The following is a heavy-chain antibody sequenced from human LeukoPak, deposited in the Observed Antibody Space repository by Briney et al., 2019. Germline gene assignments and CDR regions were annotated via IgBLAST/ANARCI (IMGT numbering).Heavy chain of an antibody. D-gene: IGHD6-19*01. Sequence: GGSLRLSCAASGFTFSSCAMSWVRQAPGKGLEWVSAISGSGGSTYYADSVKGRFTISRDNSKNTLYLQMNSLRAEDTAVYYCAKDHPRIAVADDAFDIWGQGTMVTVSS. CDR2: ISGSGGST. CDR1: GFTFSSCA. V-gene: IGHV3-23*01. J-gene: IGHJ3*02. CDR3: AKDHPRIAVADDAFDI.